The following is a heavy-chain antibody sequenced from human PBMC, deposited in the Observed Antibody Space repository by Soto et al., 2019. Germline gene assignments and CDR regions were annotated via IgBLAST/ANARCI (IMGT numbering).Heavy chain of an antibody. J-gene: IGHJ5*02. Sequence: QVQLVQSGDEVKKPGASVKVSCKASGYTFTNYGISWVRQAPGQGLHWMGWISAHNGNTNYAQNLQGRVTMTIDTPTSTAYRELRSLRFDDTAIYYCARDWQLLPLAQGPLVTGSS. CDR3: ARDWQLLP. CDR1: GYTFTNYG. D-gene: IGHD1-26*01. V-gene: IGHV1-18*04. CDR2: ISAHNGNT.